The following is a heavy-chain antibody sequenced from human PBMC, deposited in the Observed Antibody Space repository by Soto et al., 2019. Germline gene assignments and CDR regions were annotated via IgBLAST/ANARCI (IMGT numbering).Heavy chain of an antibody. J-gene: IGHJ4*02. CDR2: ISYDGSNK. Sequence: QVQLVESGGGVVQPGRSLRLSCAASGFTFSSYAMHWVRQAPGKGLEWVAVISYDGSNKYYADSVKGRFTISRDNSKNTLYLQMNSLRAEDTAVYYCAGSYVWLLPFDYWGQGTLVTVSS. CDR3: AGSYVWLLPFDY. D-gene: IGHD3-22*01. V-gene: IGHV3-30-3*01. CDR1: GFTFSSYA.